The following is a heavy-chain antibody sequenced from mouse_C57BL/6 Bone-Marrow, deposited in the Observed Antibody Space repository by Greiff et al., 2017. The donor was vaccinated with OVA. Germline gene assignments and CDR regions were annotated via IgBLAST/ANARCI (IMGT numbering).Heavy chain of an antibody. Sequence: QVQLKQSGAELVKPGASVKLSCKASGYTFTSYWMHWVKQRPGRGLEWIGRIDPNSGGTKYNEKFKSKATLTVDKPSSTAYMQLSSLTSEDSAVYYCARSLITTVVGHWYFDVWGTGTTVTVSS. V-gene: IGHV1-72*01. CDR2: IDPNSGGT. CDR3: ARSLITTVVGHWYFDV. J-gene: IGHJ1*03. CDR1: GYTFTSYW. D-gene: IGHD1-1*01.